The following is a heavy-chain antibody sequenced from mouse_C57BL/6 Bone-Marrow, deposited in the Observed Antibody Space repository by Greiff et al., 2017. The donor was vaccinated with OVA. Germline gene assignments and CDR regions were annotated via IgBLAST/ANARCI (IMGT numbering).Heavy chain of an antibody. V-gene: IGHV1-82*01. CDR2: IYPGDGDT. D-gene: IGHD3-2*02. CDR1: GYAFSSSW. CDR3: ARGDSSGYDYGFDY. Sequence: QVQLQQSGPELVKPGASVKISCKASGYAFSSSWMNWVKQRPGKGLEWIGRIYPGDGDTNYNGKFKGKATLTADKSSSTAYMQLSSLTSEDSAVYFCARGDSSGYDYGFDYWGQGTTLTVSS. J-gene: IGHJ2*01.